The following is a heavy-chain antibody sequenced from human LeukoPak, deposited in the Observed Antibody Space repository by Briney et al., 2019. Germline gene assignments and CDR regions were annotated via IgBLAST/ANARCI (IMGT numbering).Heavy chain of an antibody. Sequence: SGPTLVNPTQTLTLTCTFSGFSLSTSGMCVSWIRQPPGKALEWLARIDWDDDKYYSTSLKTRLTISKDTSKNQVILTMTNMDPVDTATYYCARTKYYYDSSGYYFSPMYYYYYYMDVWGKGTTVTVSS. J-gene: IGHJ6*03. CDR2: IDWDDDK. V-gene: IGHV2-70*11. CDR3: ARTKYYYDSSGYYFSPMYYYYYYMDV. CDR1: GFSLSTSGMC. D-gene: IGHD3-22*01.